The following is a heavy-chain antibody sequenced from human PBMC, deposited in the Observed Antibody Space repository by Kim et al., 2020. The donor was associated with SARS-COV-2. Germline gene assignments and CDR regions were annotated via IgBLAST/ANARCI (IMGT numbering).Heavy chain of an antibody. V-gene: IGHV3-23*01. CDR3: AKTLITVTSSYYGMDV. D-gene: IGHD4-17*01. Sequence: SVKGRFTISRDNSKNTLYLQMNSLRAEDTAVYYCAKTLITVTSSYYGMDVWGQGTTVTVSS. J-gene: IGHJ6*02.